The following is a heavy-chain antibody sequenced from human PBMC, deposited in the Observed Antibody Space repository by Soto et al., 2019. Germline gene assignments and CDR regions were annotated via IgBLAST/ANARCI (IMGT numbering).Heavy chain of an antibody. CDR3: AKDAYYDSSGYHIDAFDI. CDR1: GFTFSSYA. V-gene: IGHV3-23*01. CDR2: ISGSGGST. Sequence: GGSLRLSCAASGFTFSSYAMSWVRQAPGKGLEWVSAISGSGGSTYYADSVKGRFTISRDNSKNTLYLQMNSLRAEDTAVYYCAKDAYYDSSGYHIDAFDIWGQGTMVTVSS. D-gene: IGHD3-22*01. J-gene: IGHJ3*02.